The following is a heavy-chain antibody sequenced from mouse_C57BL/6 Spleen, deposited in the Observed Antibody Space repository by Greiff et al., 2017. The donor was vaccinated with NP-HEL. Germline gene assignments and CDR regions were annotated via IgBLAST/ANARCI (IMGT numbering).Heavy chain of an antibody. CDR2: ISSGSSTI. V-gene: IGHV5-17*01. J-gene: IGHJ3*01. CDR1: GFTFSDYG. Sequence: EVKLMESGGGLVKPGGSLKLSCAASGFTFSDYGMHWVRQAPEKGLEWVAYISSGSSTIYYADTVKGRVTISIDNAKHTLFLQMSSLRSEDTAMYYCARPPWFAYWGQGTLVTVSA. CDR3: ARPPWFAY.